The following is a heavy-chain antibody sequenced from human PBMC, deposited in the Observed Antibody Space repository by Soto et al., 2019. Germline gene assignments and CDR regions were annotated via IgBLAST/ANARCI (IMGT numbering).Heavy chain of an antibody. V-gene: IGHV4-30-2*01. CDR1: GGSLTSGTYS. CDR2: FFPSGTP. CDR3: ARGREFDS. Sequence: PSETLSLTCAVSGGSLTSGTYSWYWIRQPPGKGLERIGYFFPSGTPYYNPSLKSRVSISIDVSKNQFSLNLRSLTAADTAVYYCARGREFDSLGQGTLVTVSS. J-gene: IGHJ4*02.